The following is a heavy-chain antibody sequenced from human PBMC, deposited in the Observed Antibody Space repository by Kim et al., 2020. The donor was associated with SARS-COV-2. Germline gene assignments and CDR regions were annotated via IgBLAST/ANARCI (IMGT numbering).Heavy chain of an antibody. J-gene: IGHJ6*02. D-gene: IGHD6-19*01. CDR3: ARDMSSGYHYYYYYGMDV. V-gene: IGHV4-59*13. CDR1: GGSISSYY. Sequence: SETLSLTCTVSGGSISSYYWSWIRQPPGKGLEWIGYIYYSGSTNYNPSLKSRVTISVDTSKNQFSLKLSSVTAADTAVYYCARDMSSGYHYYYYYGMDVWGQGTTVTVSS. CDR2: IYYSGST.